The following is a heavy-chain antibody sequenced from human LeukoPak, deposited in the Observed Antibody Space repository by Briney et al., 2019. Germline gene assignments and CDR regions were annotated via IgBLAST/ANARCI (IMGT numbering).Heavy chain of an antibody. V-gene: IGHV3-15*01. CDR2: IISKTAGGTT. CDR3: TTDYVGDDERSYRWGLDY. J-gene: IGHJ4*02. D-gene: IGHD2-21*01. Sequence: GGSLRLSCVASGFTFSNAWMNWVRQAPGKGLEWVGRIISKTAGGTTDYAAPVKGRFTISRDDSKNTLYLQMNSLKTEDTAVYYCTTDYVGDDERSYRWGLDYWGQGTLVTVSS. CDR1: GFTFSNAW.